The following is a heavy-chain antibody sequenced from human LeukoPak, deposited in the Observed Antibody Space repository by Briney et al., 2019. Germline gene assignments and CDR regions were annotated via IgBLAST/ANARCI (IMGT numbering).Heavy chain of an antibody. CDR2: ISTTSSYT. Sequence: PGGSLRLSCVASGFTFSDYYMSWIRQAPGKGLEWVSYISTTSSYTDYAGSVQGRFTISRDNAKNSLYLQMNSLRPEDTAVYYCARDWYCSSSICYTDRNWFDPWGQGTLVTVSS. CDR3: ARDWYCSSSICYTDRNWFDP. J-gene: IGHJ5*02. V-gene: IGHV3-11*05. CDR1: GFTFSDYY. D-gene: IGHD2-2*02.